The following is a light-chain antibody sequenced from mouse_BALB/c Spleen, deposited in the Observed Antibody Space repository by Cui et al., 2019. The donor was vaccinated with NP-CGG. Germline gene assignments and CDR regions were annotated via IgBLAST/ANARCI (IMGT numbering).Light chain of an antibody. CDR1: TGAVTTSNY. CDR2: GTN. J-gene: IGLJ1*01. Sequence: QAVVTQESVLTTSPGETLTLTCRSSTGAVTTSNYANWVQEKPDHLFTGLIGGTNNRAPGVPARFSGSLIGDKAALTITGAQTEDEAIYFCALWYSNHWVFGGGTKLTVL. CDR3: ALWYSNHWV. V-gene: IGLV1*01.